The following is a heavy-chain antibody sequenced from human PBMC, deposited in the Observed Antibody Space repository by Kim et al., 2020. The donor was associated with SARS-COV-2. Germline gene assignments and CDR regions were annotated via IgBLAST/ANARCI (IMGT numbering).Heavy chain of an antibody. J-gene: IGHJ4*02. CDR1: GFTFSSYG. CDR2: IWYDGSNK. V-gene: IGHV3-33*01. CDR3: AREADYYGSGSYYDG. Sequence: GGSLRLSCAASGFTFSSYGMHWVRQAPGKGLEWVAVIWYDGSNKYYADSVKGRFTISRDNSKNTLYLQMNSLRAEDTAVYYCAREADYYGSGSYYDGWGQGTLVTVSS. D-gene: IGHD3-10*01.